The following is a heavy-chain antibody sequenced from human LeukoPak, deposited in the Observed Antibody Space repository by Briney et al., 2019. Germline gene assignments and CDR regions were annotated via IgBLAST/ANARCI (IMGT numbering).Heavy chain of an antibody. Sequence: PSETLSPTCAVYGGSFSGYYWSWIRQPPGKGLEWIGEINHSGSTNYNPSLKSRVTISVDTSKNQFSLKLSSVTAADTAVYYCAGGAGYSYYFDYWGQGTLVTVSS. CDR3: AGGAGYSYYFDY. J-gene: IGHJ4*02. CDR2: INHSGST. V-gene: IGHV4-34*01. D-gene: IGHD5-18*01. CDR1: GGSFSGYY.